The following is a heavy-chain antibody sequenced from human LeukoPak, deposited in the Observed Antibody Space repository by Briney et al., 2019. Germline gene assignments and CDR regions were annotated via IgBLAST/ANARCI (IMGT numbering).Heavy chain of an antibody. CDR1: GDSVSSNSGA. D-gene: IGHD6-13*01. J-gene: IGHJ4*02. CDR2: TYYRSKWYN. V-gene: IGHV6-1*01. Sequence: SQTLSLTCAISGDSVSSNSGAWSWIRQSPSRGLEWLGRTYYRSKWYNDYAVSVKSRITINPDTSKNQFSLQLNSVTPEDTAVYYCARGYRSSWLLYYFDYWGQGTLVTVSS. CDR3: ARGYRSSWLLYYFDY.